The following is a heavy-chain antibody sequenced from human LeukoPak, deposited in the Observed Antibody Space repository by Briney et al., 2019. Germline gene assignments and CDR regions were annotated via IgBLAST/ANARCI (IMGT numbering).Heavy chain of an antibody. CDR2: ISVSGVNT. CDR1: GFTFNSNA. Sequence: PGGSLRLSCAASGFTFNSNAMSWVRQAPGKGLEWVSAISVSGVNTYYADSVKGRFTISRDNSKNTVFLQMNSLRDEDTAVYYCAKEKMEQNSGTSGFDPWGQGTLVTVSS. D-gene: IGHD1/OR15-1a*01. V-gene: IGHV3-23*01. CDR3: AKEKMEQNSGTSGFDP. J-gene: IGHJ5*02.